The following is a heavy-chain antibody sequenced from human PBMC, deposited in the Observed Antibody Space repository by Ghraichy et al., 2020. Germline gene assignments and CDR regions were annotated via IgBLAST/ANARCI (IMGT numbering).Heavy chain of an antibody. CDR3: ASGGSTSCYTN. D-gene: IGHD2-2*02. CDR1: GFTFSSYS. V-gene: IGHV3-21*01. CDR2: ISSSSSYI. J-gene: IGHJ4*02. Sequence: GGSLRLSCAASGFTFSSYSMNWVRQAPGKGLEWVSSISSSSSYIYYADSVKGRFTISRDNAKNSLYLQMNSLRAEDTAVYYCASGGSTSCYTNWGQGTLVTVSS.